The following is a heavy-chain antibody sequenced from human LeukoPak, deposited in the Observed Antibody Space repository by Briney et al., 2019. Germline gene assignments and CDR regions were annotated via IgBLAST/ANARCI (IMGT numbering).Heavy chain of an antibody. J-gene: IGHJ4*02. CDR3: ATDYAGNSVPDY. D-gene: IGHD4-23*01. CDR1: GYTFTGYY. CDR2: INPNSGGT. Sequence: ASVKVSCKATGYTFTGYYMHWVRQAPGQGLEWMGWINPNSGGTNYAQKFQGRVTMTRDASISTAYMELSWLRSDDTALYYCATDYAGNSVPDYWGQGTLVTVSS. V-gene: IGHV1-2*02.